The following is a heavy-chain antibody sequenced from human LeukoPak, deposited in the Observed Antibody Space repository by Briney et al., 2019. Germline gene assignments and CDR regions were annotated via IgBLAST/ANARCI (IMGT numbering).Heavy chain of an antibody. CDR3: ARDSQFIGPLY. D-gene: IGHD5-24*01. CDR1: GFTFSSYA. J-gene: IGHJ4*02. V-gene: IGHV3-74*01. CDR2: IMSDGRST. Sequence: GGSLRLSCAASGFTFSSYAMSWVRQAPGKGLVWVSRIMSDGRSTYADSVKGRFTISRDTAKNTLYLQMNSLSAEDTAVYYCARDSQFIGPLYWGQGTLVTVSS.